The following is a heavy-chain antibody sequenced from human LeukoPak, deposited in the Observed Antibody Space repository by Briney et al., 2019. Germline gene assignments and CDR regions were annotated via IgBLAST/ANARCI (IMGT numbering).Heavy chain of an antibody. V-gene: IGHV3-21*06. CDR2: ISISSNYI. CDR3: AASSTSCPRPPCAFDF. J-gene: IGHJ3*01. CDR1: GFIFSSFR. Sequence: GGSLRLSCSASGFIFSSFRMNWVRQAPGKGLEWVSSISISSNYIYYADSMKGRFTISRDNANNSLYLQMKSLRAEDTAVYYCAASSTSCPRPPCAFDFWGQGTMVTVSS. D-gene: IGHD2-2*01.